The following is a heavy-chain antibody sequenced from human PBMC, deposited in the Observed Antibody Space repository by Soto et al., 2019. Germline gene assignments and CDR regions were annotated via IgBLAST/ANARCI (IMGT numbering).Heavy chain of an antibody. D-gene: IGHD3-10*01. CDR1: GDTFTSNG. CDR2: ISAYNGNT. J-gene: IGHJ6*03. CDR3: ARDRGYYGSGSYYNRGGYYYYMDV. Sequence: GASVKVSCKACGDTFTSNGISWVRRAPGQGLEWMGWISAYNGNTNYAQKLQGRVTMTTDTSTSTAYMELRSLRSDDTAVYYCARDRGYYGSGSYYNRGGYYYYMDVWGKGTTVTVSS. V-gene: IGHV1-18*01.